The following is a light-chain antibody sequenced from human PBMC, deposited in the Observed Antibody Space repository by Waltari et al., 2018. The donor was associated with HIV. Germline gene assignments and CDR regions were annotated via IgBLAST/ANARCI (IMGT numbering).Light chain of an antibody. CDR3: QQANSFPWT. V-gene: IGKV1-12*01. J-gene: IGKJ1*01. CDR1: QGIRSW. Sequence: DIQMTQSPSPVSASVGDRVSITCRASQGIRSWLAWYQQKPGKAPKLLIYAASSLQSVVPSRFSGSGSETDFTLTISSLQPEDSATYYCQQANSFPWTFGQGTKVEIK. CDR2: AAS.